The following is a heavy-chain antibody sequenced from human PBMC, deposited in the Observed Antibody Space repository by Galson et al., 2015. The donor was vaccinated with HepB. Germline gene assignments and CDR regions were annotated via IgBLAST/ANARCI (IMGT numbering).Heavy chain of an antibody. V-gene: IGHV3-30*03. CDR2: ISYDGNAK. Sequence: SLRLSCAASGFTISNYGMHWVRQAPGKGLEWVAVISYDGNAKYYVESVKGRFTVSRDSARNTMYLQMNSLRAEDTALYYCARDHDVTVSGVYLMPYGMDVWGQGTTVTVSS. J-gene: IGHJ6*02. CDR1: GFTISNYG. D-gene: IGHD3-3*01. CDR3: ARDHDVTVSGVYLMPYGMDV.